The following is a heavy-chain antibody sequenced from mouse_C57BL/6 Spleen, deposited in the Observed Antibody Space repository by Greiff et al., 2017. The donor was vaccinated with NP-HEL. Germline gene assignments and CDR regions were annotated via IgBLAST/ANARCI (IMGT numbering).Heavy chain of an antibody. D-gene: IGHD2-5*01. Sequence: VQLKQSGPELVKPGASVKISCKASGYAFSSSWMNWVKQRPGKGLEWIGRIYPGDGATNYNGKFKGKATLTADKSSSTAYMQLSSLTSEDSAVYFCARLYYSNYPYYFDYWGQGTTLTVSS. V-gene: IGHV1-82*01. CDR2: IYPGDGAT. CDR3: ARLYYSNYPYYFDY. J-gene: IGHJ2*01. CDR1: GYAFSSSW.